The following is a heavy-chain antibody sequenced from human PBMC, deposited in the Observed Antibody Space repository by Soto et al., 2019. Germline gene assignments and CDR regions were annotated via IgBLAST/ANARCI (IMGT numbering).Heavy chain of an antibody. V-gene: IGHV3-53*04. Sequence: EVQLVESGGGLVQPGGSRRLSCVASGFSVSATKYMNWLRQAPDKGLEWVSVIYSGGTYYYADSVKGRFTISRHDSKNTLYLQMDSLRPEDTAVYFCARANDLNAFDMWGQGTMVTVSS. CDR2: IYSGGTY. J-gene: IGHJ3*02. CDR1: GFSVSATKY. CDR3: ARANDLNAFDM.